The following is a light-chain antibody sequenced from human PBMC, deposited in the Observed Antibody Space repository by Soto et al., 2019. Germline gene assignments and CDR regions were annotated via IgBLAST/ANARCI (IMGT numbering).Light chain of an antibody. Sequence: QSALTQPPSVSGSPGQSITISCTGANTDIGGGNFVYWYQQLPGKVPKLLIYGVDDRPSGVSNRFSGSKSANTASLTISGLQAEDEADYYCSSYADSQSVVFGGGTKLTVL. J-gene: IGLJ2*01. CDR2: GVD. V-gene: IGLV2-14*01. CDR1: NTDIGGGNF. CDR3: SSYADSQSVV.